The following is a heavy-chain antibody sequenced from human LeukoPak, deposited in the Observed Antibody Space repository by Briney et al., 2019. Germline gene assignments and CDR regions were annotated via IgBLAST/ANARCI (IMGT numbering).Heavy chain of an antibody. Sequence: GGSLRLSCAVSGFPFSNFWMSWLRQAPGRGPEWVANIKQDGSEKYYVDSVKGRFTVSRDNAKNSLYLQMNSLRAEDTAVYYCVKDSGEMATILNYFDYWGQGTLVTVSS. CDR3: VKDSGEMATILNYFDY. D-gene: IGHD5-24*01. V-gene: IGHV3-7*03. CDR2: IKQDGSEK. J-gene: IGHJ4*02. CDR1: GFPFSNFW.